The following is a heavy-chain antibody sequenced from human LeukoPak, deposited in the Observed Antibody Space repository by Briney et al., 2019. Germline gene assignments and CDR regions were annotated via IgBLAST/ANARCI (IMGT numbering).Heavy chain of an antibody. J-gene: IGHJ6*03. CDR1: GFTFSDHY. V-gene: IGHV3-72*01. CDR2: TRNKANSYTT. Sequence: PGGSLRLSCAASGFTFSDHYMDWVRQAPGKGLEWVGRTRNKANSYTTEYAASVKGRFTISRDDSKNSLYLQMNSLRAEDTAVYYCARVIYYGSGSHYYYYFYMDVWGKGTTVTVSS. CDR3: ARVIYYGSGSHYYYYFYMDV. D-gene: IGHD3-10*01.